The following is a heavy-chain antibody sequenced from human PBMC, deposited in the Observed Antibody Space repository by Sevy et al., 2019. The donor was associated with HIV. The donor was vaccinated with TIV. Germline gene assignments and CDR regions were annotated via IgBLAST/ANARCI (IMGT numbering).Heavy chain of an antibody. CDR1: GFTFSSYG. J-gene: IGHJ4*02. D-gene: IGHD4-17*01. CDR2: ISYDGSNK. Sequence: GGSLRLSCAASGFTFSSYGMHWVRQAPGRGLEWVAVISYDGSNKYYADSVKGRFTISRDNSKNTLYLQMNSLRAEDTAVYYCAKEASGDPSYFDYWGQRTLVTVSS. V-gene: IGHV3-30*18. CDR3: AKEASGDPSYFDY.